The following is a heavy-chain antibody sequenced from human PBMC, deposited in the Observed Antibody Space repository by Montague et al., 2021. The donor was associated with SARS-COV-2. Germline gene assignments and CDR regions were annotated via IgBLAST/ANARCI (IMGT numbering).Heavy chain of an antibody. J-gene: IGHJ2*01. CDR2: IYHTGST. CDR3: ARDRGWGSRGAGYIDL. Sequence: TLSLTCTVSGDSISSSSYYWGWIRQHPGKGLEWIGYIYHTGSTYYNPSLQSRLRTSVDTSKNEFSLTLTSVTAADTAIYYCARDRGWGSRGAGYIDLWGRGTLVTVSS. D-gene: IGHD2-21*01. V-gene: IGHV4-31*03. CDR1: GDSISSSSYY.